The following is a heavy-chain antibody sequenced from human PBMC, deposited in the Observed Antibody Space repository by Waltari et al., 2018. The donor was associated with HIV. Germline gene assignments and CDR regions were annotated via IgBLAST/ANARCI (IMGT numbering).Heavy chain of an antibody. J-gene: IGHJ2*01. V-gene: IGHV3-23*01. D-gene: IGHD3-16*01. CDR1: GFTFSSYA. CDR3: ARDLGGYWYFDL. CDR2: ISACGVST. Sequence: EVQLLESGGGLVQPGGSLRHSCAASGFTFSSYAMRGVRQAPGKGLEWVSAISACGVSTYYADSVKGRFTISRDNSKNTVYLQMNSLRGEDTAVYYCARDLGGYWYFDLWGRGTLVTVSS.